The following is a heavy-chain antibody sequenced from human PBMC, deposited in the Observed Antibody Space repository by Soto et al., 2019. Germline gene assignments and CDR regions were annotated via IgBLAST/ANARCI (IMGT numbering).Heavy chain of an antibody. V-gene: IGHV3-23*01. CDR1: GFTFSSYG. CDR3: AKDRRAGGNYGFYSDF. D-gene: IGHD1-7*01. Sequence: PGGSLRLSCAASGFTFSSYGMTWVRQAPGKGLEWVSFSSATGAGTYYADSVKGRFTIYRDNSKSTLYLQMTSLRADDTAVYYCAKDRRAGGNYGFYSDFWGQGALVTVSS. J-gene: IGHJ4*02. CDR2: SSATGAGT.